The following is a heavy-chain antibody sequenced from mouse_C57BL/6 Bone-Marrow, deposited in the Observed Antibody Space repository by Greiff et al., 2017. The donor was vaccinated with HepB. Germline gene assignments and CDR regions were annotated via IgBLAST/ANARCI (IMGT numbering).Heavy chain of an antibody. V-gene: IGHV14-3*01. Sequence: VQLQQSVAELVRPGASVKLSCTASGFNIKNTYMTWVKQRPEQGLEWIGRIDPANGNTKYAPKFPGKATITTDTSSNAAYLQLSSPTSEDTAIYYCARSAWVYYGISSFAYWGQGTLVTVSA. CDR3: ARSAWVYYGISSFAY. D-gene: IGHD1-1*01. J-gene: IGHJ3*01. CDR1: GFNIKNTY. CDR2: IDPANGNT.